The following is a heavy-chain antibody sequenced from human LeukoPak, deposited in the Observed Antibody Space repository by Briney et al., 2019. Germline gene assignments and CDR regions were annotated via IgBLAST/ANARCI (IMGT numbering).Heavy chain of an antibody. V-gene: IGHV4-31*03. D-gene: IGHD4-17*01. Sequence: PSETLSLTCPVPGDSISRHLYFWSWIRHYPGKGLEWIGYVYGTGNTYLNPSLESRVTMSVDTSKNQFSLKLSSVTAADTAVYYCAGVPLHTVTTPSDYWGQGTLVTVSS. CDR3: AGVPLHTVTTPSDY. J-gene: IGHJ4*02. CDR1: GDSISRHLYF. CDR2: VYGTGNT.